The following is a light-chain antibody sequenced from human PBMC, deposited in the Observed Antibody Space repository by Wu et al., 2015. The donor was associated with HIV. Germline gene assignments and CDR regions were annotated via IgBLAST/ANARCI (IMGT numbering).Light chain of an antibody. V-gene: IGKV3-20*01. CDR1: QTLTGNY. CDR3: HQYGDSPTYT. J-gene: IGKJ2*01. Sequence: EIVLTQSPGTMSLSPGEGVTLSCRASQTLTGNYLAWYQQRPGQAPRLLISRTSIRATGIPDRFSGTGSGTDFTLTISRLEPEDFAVYYCHQYGDSPTYTFGQGTRLEIK. CDR2: RTS.